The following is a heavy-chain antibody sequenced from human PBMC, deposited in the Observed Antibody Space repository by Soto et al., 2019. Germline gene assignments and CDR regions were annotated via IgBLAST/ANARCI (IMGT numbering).Heavy chain of an antibody. CDR2: IIPIFGTA. CDR3: ARVYCSGGSCYGIDY. V-gene: IGHV1-69*13. D-gene: IGHD2-15*01. J-gene: IGHJ4*02. Sequence: SVKVSCKASGGTFSSYAISWVRQAPGQGLEWMGGIIPIFGTANYAQKFQGRVTITADESTSTAYMELSSLRSEDTAVFYCARVYCSGGSCYGIDYWGQGTLVTVSS. CDR1: GGTFSSYA.